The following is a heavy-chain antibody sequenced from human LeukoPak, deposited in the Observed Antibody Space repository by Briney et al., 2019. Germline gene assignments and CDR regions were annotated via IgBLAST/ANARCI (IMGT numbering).Heavy chain of an antibody. V-gene: IGHV3-30*18. J-gene: IGHJ4*02. D-gene: IGHD6-19*01. CDR2: ISYDGSNK. CDR3: AKEYPAYSSGWYGYDY. CDR1: GFTFRSYG. Sequence: GGSLRLSCAASGFTFRSYGMHWVRQAPGKGLEWVAVISYDGSNKYYADSVKGRFTISRDNSKNTLYLQMNSLRAEDTAVYYCAKEYPAYSSGWYGYDYWGQGTLVTVSS.